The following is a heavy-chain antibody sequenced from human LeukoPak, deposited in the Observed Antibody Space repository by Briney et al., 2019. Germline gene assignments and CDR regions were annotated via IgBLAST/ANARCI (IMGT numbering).Heavy chain of an antibody. CDR1: GGSISSYY. CDR3: ARDDFEYSVHYGMDV. Sequence: SETLSLTCSVSGGSISSYYRSWIRQPAGKGLEWIGRVHRSRDTNYNPSLKSRLTMSVETPKNQISLRLRSVSAADTAVYYCARDDFEYSVHYGMDVWGQGTTVTVSS. V-gene: IGHV4-4*07. CDR2: VHRSRDT. D-gene: IGHD3-9*01. J-gene: IGHJ6*02.